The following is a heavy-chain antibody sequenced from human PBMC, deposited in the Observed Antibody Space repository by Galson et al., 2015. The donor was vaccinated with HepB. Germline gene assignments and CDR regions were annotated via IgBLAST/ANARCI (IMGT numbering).Heavy chain of an antibody. CDR1: GGTFSSYA. CDR2: IIPIFGTA. V-gene: IGHV1-69*13. J-gene: IGHJ4*02. D-gene: IGHD3-22*01. CDR3: ARSGYYYDSSGWIDY. Sequence: SVKVSCKASGGTFSSYAISWVRQAPGQGLEWMGGIIPIFGTANYAQKFQGRVTITADESTSTAYMELSSLRSEDTAVYYCARSGYYYDSSGWIDYWGQGTLVTVSS.